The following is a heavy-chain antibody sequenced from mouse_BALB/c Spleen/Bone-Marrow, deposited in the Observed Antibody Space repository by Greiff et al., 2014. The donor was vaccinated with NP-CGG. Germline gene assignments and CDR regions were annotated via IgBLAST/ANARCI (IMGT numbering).Heavy chain of an antibody. CDR3: ARSFAMDY. CDR2: FDPYNGGT. J-gene: IGHJ4*01. CDR1: GYAFTNYN. V-gene: IGHV1S135*01. Sequence: EVHLVESGPELVKPGASVKVSCKASGYAFTNYNMYWVKQSHGKSLEWIGYFDPYNGGTSYNQKFKGKATLTVDKSSSTAYMHLNSLTSEDSAVYYCARSFAMDYWGQGTPVTVSS.